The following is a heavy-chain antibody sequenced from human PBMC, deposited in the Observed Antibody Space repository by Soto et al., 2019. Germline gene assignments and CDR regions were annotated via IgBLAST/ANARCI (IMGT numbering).Heavy chain of an antibody. V-gene: IGHV4-31*03. CDR3: ARDLRIGFDF. J-gene: IGHJ3*01. D-gene: IGHD4-17*01. Sequence: SETLSLTCNVSGASISSGGYYWSWLRQHPGKGLEWIGYISYSGSTSYNPSLKSRVTISVDTSQNQFSLKLTSVTAADTALYFCARDLRIGFDFWGQGTLVTVS. CDR2: ISYSGST. CDR1: GASISSGGYY.